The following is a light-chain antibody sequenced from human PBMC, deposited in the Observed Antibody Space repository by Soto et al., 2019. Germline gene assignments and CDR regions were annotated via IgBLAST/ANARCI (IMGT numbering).Light chain of an antibody. CDR2: AKS. CDR3: QQRSNWPPSYT. CDR1: QSVNSGY. Sequence: EIVLTQSPDTLYLSPGERATLSCRASQSVNSGYLAWYRQKPGQAPRILIYAKSTRATGIPDRFYGSGSGTDFTLTIYRLEPEDFAVYYCQQRSNWPPSYTFGQGTKLEIK. J-gene: IGKJ2*01. V-gene: IGKV3D-20*02.